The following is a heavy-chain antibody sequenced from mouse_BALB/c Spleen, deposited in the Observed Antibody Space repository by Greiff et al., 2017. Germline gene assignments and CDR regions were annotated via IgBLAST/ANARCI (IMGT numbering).Heavy chain of an antibody. CDR3: ARDLYYAMDY. CDR1: GFTFSSFG. CDR2: ISSGSSTI. Sequence: EVNVVASGGGLVQPGGSRKLSCAASGFTFSSFGMHWVRQAPEKGLEWVAYISSGSSTIYYADTVKGRFTISRDNPKNTLFLQMTSLRSEDTAMYYCARDLYYAMDYWGQGTSVTVSS. J-gene: IGHJ4*01. V-gene: IGHV5-17*02.